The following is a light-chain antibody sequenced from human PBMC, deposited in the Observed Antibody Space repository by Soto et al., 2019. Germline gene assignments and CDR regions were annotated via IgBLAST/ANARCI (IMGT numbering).Light chain of an antibody. J-gene: IGLJ3*02. CDR2: EVS. CDR3: SSFTGTTARV. V-gene: IGLV2-14*01. CDR1: SSDVGISNY. Sequence: QSALTQPASVSGSPGQSITISCTGTSSDVGISNYLSWYQRHPGKAPKLIIYEVSSRPSGISDRFSGSKSGNTASLTISGLQAGDEAVYYCSSFTGTTARVFGGGTKLTVL.